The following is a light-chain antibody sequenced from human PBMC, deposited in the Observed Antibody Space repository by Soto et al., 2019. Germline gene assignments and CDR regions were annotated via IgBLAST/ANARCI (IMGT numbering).Light chain of an antibody. V-gene: IGLV2-14*01. CDR1: SSDLGAYKW. CDR3: SSYTTSATRV. J-gene: IGLJ2*01. Sequence: QSALTQPASXXXXXGQSITISCTGTSSDLGAYKWLPWYQHHPGKAPKLVLYEVSHRPSGVSNRFSGSKSGNSASLTISGLQAEDEADYYCSSYTTSATRVFGGGTQLTVL. CDR2: EVS.